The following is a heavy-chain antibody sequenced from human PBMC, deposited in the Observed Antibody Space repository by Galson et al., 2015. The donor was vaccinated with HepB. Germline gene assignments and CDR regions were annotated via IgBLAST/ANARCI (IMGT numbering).Heavy chain of an antibody. V-gene: IGHV1-3*01. CDR3: ARVGQGAGWYLGDGMDV. Sequence: SVKVSCKASGYTFTSYAMHWVRQAPGQRLEWMGWINAGNGNTKYSQKFQGRVTITRDTSASTAYMELSSLRSEDTAVYYCARVGQGAGWYLGDGMDVWGQGTTVTVSS. D-gene: IGHD6-19*01. CDR1: GYTFTSYA. CDR2: INAGNGNT. J-gene: IGHJ6*02.